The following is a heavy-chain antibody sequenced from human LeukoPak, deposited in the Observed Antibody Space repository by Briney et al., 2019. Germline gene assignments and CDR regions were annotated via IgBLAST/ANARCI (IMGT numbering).Heavy chain of an antibody. Sequence: SETLSLTCTVSGGSISSYYWSWIRQPPGKGLEWIGTIYYTGSPTFYSPSLKSRVTMSVDTSKNHFSLKLTSVTAADTAVYYCARDFLRDYGDPFDSWGQGTLVTVSS. D-gene: IGHD4-17*01. J-gene: IGHJ4*02. V-gene: IGHV4-59*12. CDR2: IYYTGSPT. CDR3: ARDFLRDYGDPFDS. CDR1: GGSISSYY.